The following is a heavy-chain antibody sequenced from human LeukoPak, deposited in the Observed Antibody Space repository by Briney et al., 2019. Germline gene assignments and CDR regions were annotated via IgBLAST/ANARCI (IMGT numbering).Heavy chain of an antibody. CDR1: GFTFSNHA. CDR3: AKAGTGYYGMDV. CDR2: ISGSGGTT. V-gene: IGHV3-23*01. J-gene: IGHJ6*02. D-gene: IGHD6-13*01. Sequence: GGSLRLSCAASGFTFSNHAMNWVRQAPGKGLEWVSDISGSGGTTYYADSVKGRFTISRDNSKNTLHLQMNSLRVEDTAVYYCAKAGTGYYGMDVWGQGTTVTVSS.